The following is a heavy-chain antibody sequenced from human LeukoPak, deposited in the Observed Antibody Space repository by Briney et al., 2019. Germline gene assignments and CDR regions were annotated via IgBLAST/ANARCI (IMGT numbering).Heavy chain of an antibody. CDR1: GFIFSSYS. D-gene: IGHD3-22*01. CDR2: MSASGSHT. CDR3: AKVRSGDNYYFDY. J-gene: IGHJ4*02. V-gene: IGHV3-23*01. Sequence: PGGSLRLSCAASGFIFSSYSMSWVRQAPGKGLEWVSGMSASGSHTHSADFVKGRFTISRDNFKNTLYLQMNGLRVEDTAVYYCAKVRSGDNYYFDYWGQGTLVTVSS.